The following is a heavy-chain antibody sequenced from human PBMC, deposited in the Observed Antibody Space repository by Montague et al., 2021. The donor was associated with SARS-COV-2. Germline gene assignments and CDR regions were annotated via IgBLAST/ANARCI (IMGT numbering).Heavy chain of an antibody. CDR2: ST. D-gene: IGHD3-22*01. CDR3: AKSRGIRYDSSGYYYPLDY. Sequence: STYYADSVNVRFTLSRVTSKNTLYLQLNSLRAEDTAVYYCAKSRGIRYDSSGYYYPLDYWGKGTLVTVS. J-gene: IGHJ4*02. V-gene: IGHV3-23*03.